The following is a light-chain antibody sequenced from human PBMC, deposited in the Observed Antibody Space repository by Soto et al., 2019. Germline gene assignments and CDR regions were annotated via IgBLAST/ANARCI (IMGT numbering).Light chain of an antibody. J-gene: IGKJ2*02. Sequence: DIQLTQSPSFLSASVGDRVTITCRASQGISSYLAWYQQKPGKAPKLLIYAASTLQSGVPSRFSGSGSGTEFTRTISSLQPEDFATYYCQQLNSYPPWTFGQGTKLEIK. V-gene: IGKV1-9*01. CDR1: QGISSY. CDR3: QQLNSYPPWT. CDR2: AAS.